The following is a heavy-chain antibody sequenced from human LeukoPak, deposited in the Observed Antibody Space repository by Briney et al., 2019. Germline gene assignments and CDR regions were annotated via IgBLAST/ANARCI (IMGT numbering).Heavy chain of an antibody. V-gene: IGHV6-1*01. CDR1: GESVSSNSAA. J-gene: IGHJ4*02. CDR2: TYYRSKWYN. CDR3: ARAGGELRATIDY. Sequence: PSHTLSLTSAMSGESVSSNSAAWNWIRQSPSRSLEWLGRTYYRSKWYNDYAVSVKSRITINPDTSKNQFSLQLNAVTPEDTAVYYCARAGGELRATIDYWGQGTLVTVSS. D-gene: IGHD1-7*01.